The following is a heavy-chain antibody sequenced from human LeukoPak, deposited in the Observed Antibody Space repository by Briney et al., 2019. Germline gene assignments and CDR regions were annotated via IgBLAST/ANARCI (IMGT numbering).Heavy chain of an antibody. J-gene: IGHJ4*02. CDR3: ARDRTHYYESSGYYSRWEY. CDR2: INPNSGGT. Sequence: ASVKVSCKASGYTFTGYYMHWVRQAPGQGLEWMGWINPNSGGTNYAQKSQGRVTMTRDTSISTAYMELSRLRSEDTAMYYCARDRTHYYESSGYYSRWEYWGQGTLVTVSS. V-gene: IGHV1-2*02. D-gene: IGHD3-22*01. CDR1: GYTFTGYY.